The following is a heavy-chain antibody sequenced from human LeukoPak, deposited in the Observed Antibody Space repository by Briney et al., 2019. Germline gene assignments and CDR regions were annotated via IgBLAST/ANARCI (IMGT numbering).Heavy chain of an antibody. CDR2: ISGSGGST. CDR1: GFTFSSYA. Sequence: GGSLRLSCAASGFTFSSYAMSWVRQAPGKGLEWVSAISGSGGSTYYADSVKGRFTISRDNSKNTLYLQMNSLRAEDTAVYYCASPGYDILTPLDYWGQGTLVTVSS. V-gene: IGHV3-23*01. J-gene: IGHJ4*02. D-gene: IGHD3-9*01. CDR3: ASPGYDILTPLDY.